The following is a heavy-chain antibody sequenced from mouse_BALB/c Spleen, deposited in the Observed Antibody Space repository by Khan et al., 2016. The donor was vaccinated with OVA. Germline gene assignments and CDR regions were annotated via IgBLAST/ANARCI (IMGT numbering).Heavy chain of an antibody. Sequence: QVQLKQSGPGLVAPSQSLSITCTVSGFSLADYAVSWIRQPPGKGLEWLGVIWGGGSKYYNSALKSRLSISKDNSKSQVFLKMNSLQTDDTAMYYCAKDPPYYAMGYWGQGTSVTVSS. CDR3: AKDPPYYAMGY. CDR1: GFSLADYA. J-gene: IGHJ4*01. V-gene: IGHV2-6-5*01. CDR2: IWGGGSK.